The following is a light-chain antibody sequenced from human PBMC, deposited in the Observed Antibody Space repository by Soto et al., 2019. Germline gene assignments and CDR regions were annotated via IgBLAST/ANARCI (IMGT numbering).Light chain of an antibody. V-gene: IGKV3-15*01. CDR1: QPVNNN. CDR3: QQYEKWPPSIT. J-gene: IGKJ5*01. CDR2: GVS. Sequence: IEMTQSPATLSASPGDRATLSCRASQPVNNNLAWYQQKPGQAPRLLIYGVSTRATGISARFSGGGSVTEFTLTISSLQSEAFALYYCQQYEKWPPSITFGQGTRLEIK.